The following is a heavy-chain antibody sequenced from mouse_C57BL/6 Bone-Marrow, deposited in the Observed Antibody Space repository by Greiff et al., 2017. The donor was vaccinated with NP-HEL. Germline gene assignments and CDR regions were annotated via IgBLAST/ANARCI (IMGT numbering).Heavy chain of an antibody. CDR2: ISSGGSYT. V-gene: IGHV5-6*02. D-gene: IGHD2-1*01. CDR3: ARHGGNYDYAMDY. J-gene: IGHJ4*01. Sequence: DVKLQESGGDLVKPGGSLKLSCAASGFTFTSYGMSWVRQTPDKRLEWVATISSGGSYTYYPDSVKGRFTISRDNAKNTLYLQMSSLKSEDTAMYYCARHGGNYDYAMDYWGQGTSVTVSS. CDR1: GFTFTSYG.